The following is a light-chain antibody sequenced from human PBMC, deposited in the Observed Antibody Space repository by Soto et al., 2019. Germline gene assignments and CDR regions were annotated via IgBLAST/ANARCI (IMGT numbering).Light chain of an antibody. CDR2: EVS. J-gene: IGLJ1*01. CDR3: RSYTSSSTYV. CDR1: SSDVGSYNR. V-gene: IGLV2-18*02. Sequence: QSALTQPPSVSGSPGQSVAISCTGTSSDVGSYNRVSWYQQPPGTAPKVMIYEVSNRPSGVPDRFSGSKSGNTASLTISGLQAEDEADYYCRSYTSSSTYVFGTGTKVTV.